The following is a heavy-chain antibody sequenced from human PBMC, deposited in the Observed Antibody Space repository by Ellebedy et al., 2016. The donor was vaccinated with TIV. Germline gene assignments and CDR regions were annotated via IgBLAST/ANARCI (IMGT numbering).Heavy chain of an antibody. CDR1: RVSISTYY. J-gene: IGHJ3*02. CDR2: IFYSGTT. CDR3: ARQGYYYDSSGYPDAFDI. D-gene: IGHD3-22*01. Sequence: SETLSLTCTVSRVSISTYYWSWIRQPPGKGLEWIGNIFYSGTTNYNPSLKSRVTISVDRSKNQFSLKLSSVTAADTAVYYCARQGYYYDSSGYPDAFDIWGQGTMVTVSS. V-gene: IGHV4-59*01.